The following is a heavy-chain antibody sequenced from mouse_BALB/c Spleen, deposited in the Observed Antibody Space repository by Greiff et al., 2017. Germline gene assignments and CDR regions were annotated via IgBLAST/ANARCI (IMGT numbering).Heavy chain of an antibody. CDR3: ASGDYSGYKILDY. CDR2: IWAGGST. V-gene: IGHV2-9*02. CDR1: GFSLTSYG. J-gene: IGHJ2*01. Sequence: QVQLQQSGPGLVAPSQSLSITCTVSGFSLTSYGVHWVRQPPGKGLEWLGVIWAGGSTNYNSALMSRLSISKDNSKSQVFLKMNSLQTDDTAMYYCASGDYSGYKILDYWGQGTTLTVSS. D-gene: IGHD1-2*01.